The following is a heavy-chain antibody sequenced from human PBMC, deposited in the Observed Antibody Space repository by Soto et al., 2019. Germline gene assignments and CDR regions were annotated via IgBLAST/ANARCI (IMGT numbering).Heavy chain of an antibody. CDR3: ARGSYYYDSSGYYHY. V-gene: IGHV4-30-4*01. CDR2: IYYSGST. Sequence: PSESLSLTCTVSGGSISSGDYYWSWIRQPPGKGLEWIGYIYYSGSTYYNPSLKSRVTISVDTSKNQFSLKLSSVTAADTAVYYCARGSYYYDSSGYYHYWGQETLVPVSS. CDR1: GGSISSGDYY. D-gene: IGHD3-22*01. J-gene: IGHJ4*02.